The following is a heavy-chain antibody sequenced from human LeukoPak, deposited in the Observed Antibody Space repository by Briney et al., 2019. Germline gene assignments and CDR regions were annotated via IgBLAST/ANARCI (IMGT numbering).Heavy chain of an antibody. J-gene: IGHJ4*02. CDR1: KFTFSSYA. D-gene: IGHD6-19*01. CDR2: ISYDGSNY. CDR3: ARDGSSGWTWYFDY. V-gene: IGHV3-30*04. Sequence: GGSLRLSCAASKFTFSSYAMHWVRQAPGKGLEWVAVISYDGSNYYYADSVKGRFTISRDNSKNTLYLQLNSLRAEDTGVYYCARDGSSGWTWYFDYWGQGTLVTVSS.